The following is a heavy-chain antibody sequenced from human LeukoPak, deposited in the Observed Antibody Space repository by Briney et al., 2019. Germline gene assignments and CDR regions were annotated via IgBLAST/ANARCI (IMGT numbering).Heavy chain of an antibody. CDR3: ARVRRNSGNKYFDP. CDR1: GGSISSGNYY. CDR2: IYISGGT. V-gene: IGHV4-61*02. Sequence: SESLSLTCTVSGGSISSGNYYWSWIRQPAGMGLEWIGRIYISGGTDYNPSLKSRLTISIDTSKNQFYLRLSSVTAADTAVYYCARVRRNSGNKYFDPWGQGTRVTVSS. D-gene: IGHD5-12*01. J-gene: IGHJ5*02.